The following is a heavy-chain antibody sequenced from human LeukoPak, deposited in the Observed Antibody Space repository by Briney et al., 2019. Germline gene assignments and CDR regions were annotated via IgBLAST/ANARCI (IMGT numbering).Heavy chain of an antibody. CDR3: ARDIAAAGMFDP. V-gene: IGHV4-59*01. J-gene: IGHJ5*02. CDR2: IYYSGST. D-gene: IGHD6-13*01. Sequence: SETLSLTCTVSGGSISSYYWSWIRRPPGKGLEWIGYIYYSGSTNYNPSLKSRVTISVDTSKNQFSLKLSSVTAADTAVYYCARDIAAAGMFDPWGQGTLVTVSS. CDR1: GGSISSYY.